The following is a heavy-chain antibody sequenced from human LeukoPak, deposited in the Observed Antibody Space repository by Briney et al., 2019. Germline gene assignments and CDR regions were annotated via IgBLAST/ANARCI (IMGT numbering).Heavy chain of an antibody. V-gene: IGHV3-23*01. CDR1: GFTFNSYA. CDR2: ISGGGGIT. J-gene: IGHJ4*02. D-gene: IGHD3-3*01. Sequence: GGSLRLSCAASGFTFNSYALSWVRQAPGKGLEWVSGISGGGGITYYADSVKGRFTISKDNSKSTMYLQMNSLRAEDTAIYYCAKGYSGITIFGVYYFDYWGQGTLVTVSS. CDR3: AKGYSGITIFGVYYFDY.